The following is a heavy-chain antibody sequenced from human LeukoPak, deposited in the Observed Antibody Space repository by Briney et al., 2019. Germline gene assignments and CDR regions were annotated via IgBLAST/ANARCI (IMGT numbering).Heavy chain of an antibody. CDR3: ARVFWSSSSWYVQH. Sequence: GGSLRLSCAASGFTFSSYAMHWVRQAPGKGLEWVAVISYDGSNKYYADSVKGRFTISRDNSKNTLYLQMNSLRAEDTAVYYCARVFWSSSSWYVQHWGQGTLVTVSS. D-gene: IGHD6-13*01. V-gene: IGHV3-30-3*01. J-gene: IGHJ1*01. CDR1: GFTFSSYA. CDR2: ISYDGSNK.